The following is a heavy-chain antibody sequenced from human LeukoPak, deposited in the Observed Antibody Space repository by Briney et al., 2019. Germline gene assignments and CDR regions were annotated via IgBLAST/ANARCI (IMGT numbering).Heavy chain of an antibody. CDR2: ISNSGGST. V-gene: IGHV3-23*01. Sequence: GGSLRLSCAASGFTFSSFAVSWVRQAPGKGLEKVSVISNSGGSTQYAESEKGRFTISRDNSKNTLYLQMNSLRADDTAVYYCAKGHYDSSDYNYFTYWGQGTLVSVSS. D-gene: IGHD3-22*01. CDR1: GFTFSSFA. J-gene: IGHJ4*02. CDR3: AKGHYDSSDYNYFTY.